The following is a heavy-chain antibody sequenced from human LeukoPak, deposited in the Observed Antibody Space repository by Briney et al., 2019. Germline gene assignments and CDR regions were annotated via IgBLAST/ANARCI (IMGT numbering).Heavy chain of an antibody. V-gene: IGHV4-59*08. Sequence: SETLSLTCTVSGGSISSYYWSWMRQPPGKGLEWIGYIYFSGSTNYNPSLRSRVTISVDTSKNQFSLKLSSVTAADTAVYYCARRPYNWGSRDYFDYWGQGILVTVSS. CDR3: ARRPYNWGSRDYFDY. CDR2: IYFSGST. J-gene: IGHJ4*02. D-gene: IGHD7-27*01. CDR1: GGSISSYY.